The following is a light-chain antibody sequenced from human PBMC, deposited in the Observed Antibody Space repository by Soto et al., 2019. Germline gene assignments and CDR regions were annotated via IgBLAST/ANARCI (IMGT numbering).Light chain of an antibody. CDR1: QSVLYSSNNKNY. J-gene: IGKJ2*01. CDR2: WAS. CDR3: QQYLSSPYT. V-gene: IGKV4-1*01. Sequence: DIVMTQSPDSLAVSLGERATINCKSSQSVLYSSNNKNYLSWYQQKPGQPPKLLIYWASIRESGVPDRFSGSGSGTDFTLAISSLQAEDVAVYYCQQYLSSPYTFGQETKLEIK.